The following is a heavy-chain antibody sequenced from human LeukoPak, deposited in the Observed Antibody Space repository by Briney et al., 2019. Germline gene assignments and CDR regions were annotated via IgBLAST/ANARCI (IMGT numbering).Heavy chain of an antibody. CDR2: ISGSGGST. CDR3: ASRPTRPIFWSGRPFDY. Sequence: GGSLRLSCAASGFTFSSYAMSWVRQTPGKGLEWVSAISGSGGSTYYADSVKGRFTISRDNSKNTLYLQMNSLRAEDTAVYYCASRPTRPIFWSGRPFDYWGRGTLVTVSS. D-gene: IGHD3-3*01. V-gene: IGHV3-23*01. CDR1: GFTFSSYA. J-gene: IGHJ4*02.